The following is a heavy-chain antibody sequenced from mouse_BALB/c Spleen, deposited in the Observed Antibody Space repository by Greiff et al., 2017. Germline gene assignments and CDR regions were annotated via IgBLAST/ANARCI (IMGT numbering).Heavy chain of an antibody. J-gene: IGHJ4*01. Sequence: VQLQQSGPSLVKPSQTLSLTCSVTGDSITSGYWNWIRKFPGNKLEYMGYISYSGSTYYNPSLKSRISITRDTSKNQYYLQLNSVTTEDTATYYCARKGYGNPYAMDYWGQGTSVTVSS. D-gene: IGHD2-10*02. CDR2: ISYSGST. CDR1: GDSITSGY. CDR3: ARKGYGNPYAMDY. V-gene: IGHV3-8*02.